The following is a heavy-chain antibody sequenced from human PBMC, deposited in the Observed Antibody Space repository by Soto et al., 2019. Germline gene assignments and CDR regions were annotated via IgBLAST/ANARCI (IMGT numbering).Heavy chain of an antibody. CDR2: ISASNGNT. Sequence: QVQLVQSGAEVKNSGASVKVSCKASGYTFTSYGFSWVRQAPGQGLEWMGWISASNGNTNYAQKLQGRVTMTTDTSTGTAYMELRSLRSDDTATYYCAKTSAYTYGSVDYWGQGTLVTVSS. CDR1: GYTFTSYG. V-gene: IGHV1-18*01. D-gene: IGHD3-10*01. CDR3: AKTSAYTYGSVDY. J-gene: IGHJ4*02.